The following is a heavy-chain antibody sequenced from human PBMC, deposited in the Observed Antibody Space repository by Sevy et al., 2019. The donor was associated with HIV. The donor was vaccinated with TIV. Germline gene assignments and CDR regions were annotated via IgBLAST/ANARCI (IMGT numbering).Heavy chain of an antibody. J-gene: IGHJ4*02. CDR1: GFSFSSYE. CDR3: ARDLPPSATTVAHFDY. V-gene: IGHV3-48*03. CDR2: ITSSGSTK. Sequence: GGSLRLSCAASGFSFSSYEMNWVRQAPGKGLEWVSFITSSGSTKHYSDSVRGRFTISRDNAKYSLSLQMNSLRAEYTAIYYCARDLPPSATTVAHFDYWGQGTLVTVSS. D-gene: IGHD4-17*01.